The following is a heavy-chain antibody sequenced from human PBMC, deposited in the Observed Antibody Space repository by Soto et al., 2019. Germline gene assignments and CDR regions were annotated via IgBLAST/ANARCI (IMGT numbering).Heavy chain of an antibody. CDR1: GFTFSSYA. V-gene: IGHV3-30-3*01. D-gene: IGHD3-10*01. CDR2: ISYDGSNK. J-gene: IGHJ3*02. CDR3: ARERGAFDI. Sequence: GESLKISCAASGFTFSSYAMHWVRQAPGKGLEWVAVISYDGSNKYYADSVKGRFTISRDNSKNTLYLQMNSLRAEDTAVYYCARERGAFDIWGQGTMVTVSS.